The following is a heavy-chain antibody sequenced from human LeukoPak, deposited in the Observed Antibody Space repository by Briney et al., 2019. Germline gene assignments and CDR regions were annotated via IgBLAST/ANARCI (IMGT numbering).Heavy chain of an antibody. J-gene: IGHJ5*02. V-gene: IGHV4-34*01. CDR2: INHSGST. CDR1: GGSFSGYY. CDR3: ARTLRSMVRGVKVFDP. D-gene: IGHD3-10*01. Sequence: SETLSLTXAVYGGSFSGYYWSWIRQPPGKGLEWIGEINHSGSTNYNPSLKSRVTISVDTSKNQFSLKLSSVTAADTAVYYCARTLRSMVRGVKVFDPWGQGTLVTVSS.